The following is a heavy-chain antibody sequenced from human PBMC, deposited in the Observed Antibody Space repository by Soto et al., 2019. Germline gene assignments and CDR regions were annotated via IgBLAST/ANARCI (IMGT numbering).Heavy chain of an antibody. CDR1: GFSFSGHW. D-gene: IGHD2-2*01. V-gene: IGHV3-74*03. CDR3: AREAGHCSRTSCYRRAFDT. CDR2: INTDGGNS. Sequence: EVQLVESGGDLVQPGGSLRLSCAASGFSFSGHWMHWVRQVPGKGLEWVSRINTDGGNSAYADSVKGRFTISRDNAKNRLYLQMNGLRAEDTAVYYCAREAGHCSRTSCYRRAFDTWGQGTTITVSS. J-gene: IGHJ3*02.